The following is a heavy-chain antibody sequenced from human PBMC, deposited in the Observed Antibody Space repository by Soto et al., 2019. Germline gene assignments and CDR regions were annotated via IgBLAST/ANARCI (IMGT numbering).Heavy chain of an antibody. CDR1: GGTFSSYA. V-gene: IGHV1-69*01. CDR3: ARGRGYYYNYYYCGMDV. CDR2: IIPIFGTA. Sequence: QVQLVQSGAEVKKPGSSVKVSCKASGGTFSSYAISWVRQAPGPGLEWMGGIIPIFGTANYAQKFQGRVTITADESTSTAYMELSSLRSEDTAVYYCARGRGYYYNYYYCGMDVWGQGTTVTFSS. D-gene: IGHD3-22*01. J-gene: IGHJ6*02.